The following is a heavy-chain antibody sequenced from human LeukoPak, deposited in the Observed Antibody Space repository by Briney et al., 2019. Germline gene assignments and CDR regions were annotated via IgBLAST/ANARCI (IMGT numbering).Heavy chain of an antibody. Sequence: ASVKVSCKASGYTFTGYYMHWVRQAPGQGLEWMGWINPNSGGTNYAQKFQGRVTMTRDTSISTAYMELSRLRSDDTAAYYCARDCSSTSYYYYGMDVWGQGTTVTVSS. J-gene: IGHJ6*02. D-gene: IGHD2-2*01. CDR1: GYTFTGYY. V-gene: IGHV1-2*02. CDR3: ARDCSSTSYYYYGMDV. CDR2: INPNSGGT.